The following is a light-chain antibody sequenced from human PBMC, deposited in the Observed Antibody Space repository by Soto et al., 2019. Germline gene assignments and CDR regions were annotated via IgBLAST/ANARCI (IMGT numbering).Light chain of an antibody. CDR2: DAS. Sequence: EIVLTQSPVTLSLSPGERATLSCRASQSVYSYLAWYQQKPGQAPRLLIYDASKRATGIPARFSGSGSETDFTLTISSLEPEDFAVYYCQQRSNWPPTWTFGQGTKVEIK. J-gene: IGKJ1*01. V-gene: IGKV3-11*01. CDR1: QSVYSY. CDR3: QQRSNWPPTWT.